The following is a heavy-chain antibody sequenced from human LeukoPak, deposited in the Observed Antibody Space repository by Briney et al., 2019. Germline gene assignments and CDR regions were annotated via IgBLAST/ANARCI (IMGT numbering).Heavy chain of an antibody. CDR2: ISGSGGST. CDR1: GFTFSSYG. CDR3: AKAPVTSCRGAYCYPFDS. Sequence: PGGSLRLSCAASGFTFSSYGMHWVRQAPGKGLEWVSAISGSGGSTYYADSVKGRFTISRDNSKNTLYLQMNSLRAEDAAVYFCAKAPVTSCRGAYCYPFDSWGQGTLVTVSS. V-gene: IGHV3-23*01. D-gene: IGHD2-21*01. J-gene: IGHJ4*02.